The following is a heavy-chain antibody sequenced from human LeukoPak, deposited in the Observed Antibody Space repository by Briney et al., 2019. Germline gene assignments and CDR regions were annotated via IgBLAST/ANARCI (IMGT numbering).Heavy chain of an antibody. CDR1: GGSISSYY. V-gene: IGHV4-59*08. CDR2: IYYSGST. CDR3: ARHVRGSYKFFDY. J-gene: IGHJ4*02. Sequence: SETLFLTCTVSGGSISSYYWSWIRQPPGKGLEWIGYIYYSGSTNYNPSLKSRVTISVDTSKNQFSLKLSSVTAADTAVYYCARHVRGSYKFFDYWGQGTLVTVSS. D-gene: IGHD1-26*01.